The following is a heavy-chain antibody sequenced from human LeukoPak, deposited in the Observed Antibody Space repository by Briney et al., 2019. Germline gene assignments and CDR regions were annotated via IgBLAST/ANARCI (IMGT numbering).Heavy chain of an antibody. CDR1: GFTFSSYS. CDR2: IKQDGSEK. Sequence: PGGSLRLSCAASGFTFSSYSMNWVRQAPGKGLEWVANIKQDGSEKYYVDSVKGRFTISRDNAKNSLYLQMNSLRAEDTAVYYCAREYWLRYLDYWGQGTLVTVSS. J-gene: IGHJ4*02. D-gene: IGHD5-12*01. CDR3: AREYWLRYLDY. V-gene: IGHV3-7*01.